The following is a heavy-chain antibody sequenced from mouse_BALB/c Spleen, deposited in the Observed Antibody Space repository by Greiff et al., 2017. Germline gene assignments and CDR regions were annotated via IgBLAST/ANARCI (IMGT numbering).Heavy chain of an antibody. D-gene: IGHD4-1*01. Sequence: EVHLVESGGGLVKPGGSLKLSCAASGFTFSSYAMSWVRQSPEKRLEWVAEISSGGSYTYYPDTVTGRFTISRDNAKNTLYLEMSSLRSEDTAMYYCARKRTGTGYFDYGGQGTTLTVSS. CDR3: ARKRTGTGYFDY. V-gene: IGHV5-9-4*01. CDR2: ISSGGSYT. CDR1: GFTFSSYA. J-gene: IGHJ2*01.